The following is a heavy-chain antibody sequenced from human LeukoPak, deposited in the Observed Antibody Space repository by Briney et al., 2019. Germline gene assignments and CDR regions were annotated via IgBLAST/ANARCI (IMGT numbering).Heavy chain of an antibody. D-gene: IGHD6-19*01. Sequence: ASVKVSCKASGFTFTSSAVQWVRQARGQRLEWIGWIVVGSGNTNYAQKLQERVTITRDMSTSTAYMELSSLRSEDTAVYYCAAGAVAGTPNYYYYGMDVWGQGTTVTVSS. J-gene: IGHJ6*02. CDR1: GFTFTSSA. CDR2: IVVGSGNT. V-gene: IGHV1-58*01. CDR3: AAGAVAGTPNYYYYGMDV.